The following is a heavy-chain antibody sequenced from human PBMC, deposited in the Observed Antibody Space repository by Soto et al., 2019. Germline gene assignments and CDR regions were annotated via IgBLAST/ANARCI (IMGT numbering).Heavy chain of an antibody. CDR3: TRDIGSGWYYSDY. CDR2: IRSKAYGRTT. D-gene: IGHD6-19*01. J-gene: IGHJ4*02. Sequence: GGSLRLSCTASGFTFGDYAMSWFRQAPGKGLEWVGFIRSKAYGRTTEYAASVKGRFTISRDDSKSIAYLQMNSLKTEDTAVYYCTRDIGSGWYYSDYWGQGTLVTVSS. CDR1: GFTFGDYA. V-gene: IGHV3-49*03.